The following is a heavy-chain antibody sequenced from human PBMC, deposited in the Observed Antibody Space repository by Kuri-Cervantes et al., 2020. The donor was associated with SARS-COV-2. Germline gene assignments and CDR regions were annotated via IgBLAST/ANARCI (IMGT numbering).Heavy chain of an antibody. CDR3: AKDQHGIVAVVAAVDY. Sequence: GESLKISCAASGLTFSSYAMHWVRQAPGKGLEWVSLISYDGSNKYYADSVKGRFTISRDNSKNTLYLQMNSLRAEDTAVYYCAKDQHGIVAVVAAVDYWGQGTLVTVSS. CDR1: GLTFSSYA. V-gene: IGHV3-30-3*01. CDR2: ISYDGSNK. J-gene: IGHJ4*02. D-gene: IGHD2-15*01.